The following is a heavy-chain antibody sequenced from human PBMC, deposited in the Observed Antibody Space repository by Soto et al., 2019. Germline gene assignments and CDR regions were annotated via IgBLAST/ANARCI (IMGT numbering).Heavy chain of an antibody. D-gene: IGHD3-10*01. J-gene: IGHJ4*02. CDR1: GGSISSGGYY. CDR3: AGSYSGSHDY. CDR2: IYYSGST. V-gene: IGHV4-31*03. Sequence: SETLSLTCTVSGGSISSGGYYWSWIRQRPGKGLEWIGYIYYSGSTYYNPSLKSRVTISVDTSKNQFSLKLSSVTAADTAVYYCAGSYSGSHDYWGQGTLVTVSS.